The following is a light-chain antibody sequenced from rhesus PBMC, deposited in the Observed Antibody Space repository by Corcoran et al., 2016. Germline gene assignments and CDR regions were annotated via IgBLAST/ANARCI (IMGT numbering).Light chain of an antibody. V-gene: IGKV2-90*01. CDR3: IQNIQVPLP. J-gene: IGKJ4*01. Sequence: DIVMTQTPLSLPVTPGEPASISCRSSQSLLHSGGKTYLDWYQQKPGQSPRLLIYEVSNRASGVPDRFSGSGAGTDFTLKISRVEAADVGVYYCIQNIQVPLPFGEGTKVEIK. CDR2: EVS. CDR1: QSLLHSGGKTY.